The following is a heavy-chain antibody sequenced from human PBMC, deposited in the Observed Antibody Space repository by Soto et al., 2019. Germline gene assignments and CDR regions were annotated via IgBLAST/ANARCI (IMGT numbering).Heavy chain of an antibody. CDR1: GYSFAIYC. V-gene: IGHV5-51*01. Sequence: GESLKISCQGSGYSFAIYCIGWVRQMPWKDLEWMGIIYPGDSDTRYSPSFQGQVTISADKSLRTAYLQWTSLKASDTASYYCARTRSFTLGFYYDGMDVWGQGTTVTVSS. CDR3: ARTRSFTLGFYYDGMDV. CDR2: IYPGDSDT. D-gene: IGHD6-6*01. J-gene: IGHJ6*02.